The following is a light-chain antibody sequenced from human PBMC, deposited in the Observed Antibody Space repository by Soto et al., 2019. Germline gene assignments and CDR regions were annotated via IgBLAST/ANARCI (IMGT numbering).Light chain of an antibody. V-gene: IGKV3-15*01. CDR3: QQYNNWPWK. Sequence: DIVMTQSPWTRSVSPWETATRSFRASQSVSSNLAWYQQKPGQAPRLLIYGASTRATGIPARFSGSGSGTEFTLTISSLQSEDFAVYYCQQYNNWPWKFGQGTKVDIK. CDR1: QSVSSN. CDR2: GAS. J-gene: IGKJ1*01.